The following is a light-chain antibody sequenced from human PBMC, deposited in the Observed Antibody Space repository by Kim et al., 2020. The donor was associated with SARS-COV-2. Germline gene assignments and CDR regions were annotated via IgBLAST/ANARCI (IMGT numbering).Light chain of an antibody. J-gene: IGLJ3*02. CDR1: NIGSES. CDR3: QVWDGSSDHWV. CDR2: DDS. V-gene: IGLV3-21*03. Sequence: APGKTATITCGGDNIGSESVHWYQQKPGQAPVLVIYDDSDRPSGIPERFSGSNSGNTATLTISRVEAGDEADYFCQVWDGSSDHWVFGGGTKLTVL.